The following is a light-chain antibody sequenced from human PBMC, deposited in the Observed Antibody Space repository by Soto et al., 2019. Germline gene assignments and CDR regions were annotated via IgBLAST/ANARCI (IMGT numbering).Light chain of an antibody. CDR3: MQGTHWPWT. Sequence: DVVMTQSPLSLPVTLGQPASISCRSSQSLIHSDGNTYLNWFQQRPGQSPRRLIYKVSDRDSGVPDRFSGSGSGPDFTLKISRVEAEDVGVYSCMQGTHWPWTFGQGTEVEIK. CDR2: KVS. V-gene: IGKV2-30*02. CDR1: QSLIHSDGNTY. J-gene: IGKJ1*01.